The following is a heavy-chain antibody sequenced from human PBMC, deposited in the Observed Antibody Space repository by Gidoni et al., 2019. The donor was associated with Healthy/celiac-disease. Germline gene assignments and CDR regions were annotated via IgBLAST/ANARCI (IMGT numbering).Heavy chain of an antibody. CDR1: GFTFSSHS. J-gene: IGHJ4*02. Sequence: EVQLVESGGGLVHPGGSLRLSCAASGFTFSSHSMYWVRQAPGKGLEWVSYISSRSSTINYADSVKGRFTISRDNAKNSLYMQMNSLRAEDTAVYYCASMVVADMGDYWGQGTLVTVSS. CDR3: ASMVVADMGDY. V-gene: IGHV3-48*01. D-gene: IGHD2-15*01. CDR2: ISSRSSTI.